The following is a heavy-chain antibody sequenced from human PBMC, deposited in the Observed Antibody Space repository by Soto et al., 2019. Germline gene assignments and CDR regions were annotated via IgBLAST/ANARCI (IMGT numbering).Heavy chain of an antibody. D-gene: IGHD2-8*01. CDR3: AKVPRQYCTNGVCYLDY. J-gene: IGHJ4*02. V-gene: IGHV3-23*01. CDR1: GFTFSSYA. Sequence: EVQLLESGGGLVQPGGSLRLSCAASGFTFSSYAMSWVRQAPGKGLEWVSAISGSGGSTYYADSVKGRFTISRDNSKNTLYLQMNSLRAEDTAVYYCAKVPRQYCTNGVCYLDYWGQGTLVTVSS. CDR2: ISGSGGST.